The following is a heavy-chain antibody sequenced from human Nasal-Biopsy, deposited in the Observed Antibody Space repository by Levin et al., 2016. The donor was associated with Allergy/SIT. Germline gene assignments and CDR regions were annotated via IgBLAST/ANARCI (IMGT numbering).Heavy chain of an antibody. CDR2: IFYTGMA. CDR1: GGSISDGGHY. Sequence: SETLSLTCTVSGGSISDGGHYWSWIRQFPGMGLEWISYIFYTGMAFYNPSLESRTSISVDTSKNQFSLRLSSVTAADTAVYYCARKGSGIIDFDHWGQGILVTVSS. V-gene: IGHV4-31*03. J-gene: IGHJ4*01. D-gene: IGHD3-10*01. CDR3: ARKGSGIIDFDH.